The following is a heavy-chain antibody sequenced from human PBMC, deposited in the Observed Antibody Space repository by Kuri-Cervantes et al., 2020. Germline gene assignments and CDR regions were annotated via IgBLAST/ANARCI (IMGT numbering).Heavy chain of an antibody. D-gene: IGHD6-19*01. J-gene: IGHJ3*02. V-gene: IGHV1-8*01. CDR3: ARTPSSGWYRDDAFDI. CDR2: MNPNSGNT. CDR1: GYTFTSYD. Sequence: ASVKVSCKVSGYTFTSYDINWVRQATGQGLEWMGWMNPNSGNTGYAQKFQGRVTMTRNTSISTAYMELSSLRSEDTAVYHCARTPSSGWYRDDAFDIWGQGTMVTVSS.